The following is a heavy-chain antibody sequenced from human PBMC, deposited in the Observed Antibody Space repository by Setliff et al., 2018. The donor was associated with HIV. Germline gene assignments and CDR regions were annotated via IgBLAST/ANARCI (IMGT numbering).Heavy chain of an antibody. D-gene: IGHD3-10*01. Sequence: GGSLRLSCAASGFTFSSYSMNWVRQAPGKGLEWVSSISSSSSYIYYADSVKGRFTISRDNAKNSLYLQMNSLRAEDTAVYYCARDRKLLWFGESSFSYYYGMDVWGQGTTVTVSS. J-gene: IGHJ6*02. CDR3: ARDRKLLWFGESSFSYYYGMDV. CDR2: ISSSSSYI. CDR1: GFTFSSYS. V-gene: IGHV3-21*01.